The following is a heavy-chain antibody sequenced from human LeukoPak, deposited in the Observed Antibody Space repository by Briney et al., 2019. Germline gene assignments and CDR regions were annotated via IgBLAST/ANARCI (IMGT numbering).Heavy chain of an antibody. J-gene: IGHJ4*02. CDR3: AKDKPPPYSSGYHFDY. Sequence: GGSLRLSCAASGFTFSNYAMSWVRQAPGKGLEWVSAISASGGGTYYADYVKGRFTISRDNSKNTLYLQINSLRAEDTAVYYCAKDKPPPYSSGYHFDYWGQGTLVTVSS. D-gene: IGHD6-19*01. CDR2: ISASGGGT. V-gene: IGHV3-23*01. CDR1: GFTFSNYA.